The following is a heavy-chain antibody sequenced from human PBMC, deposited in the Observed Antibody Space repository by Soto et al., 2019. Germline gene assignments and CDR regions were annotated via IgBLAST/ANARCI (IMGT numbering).Heavy chain of an antibody. CDR1: GFTFSSYA. D-gene: IGHD2-15*01. CDR2: ISYDG. Sequence: PGGSLRLSCAASGFTFSSYAMHWVRQAPGKGLEWVALISYDGDSVKGRFTISRDNSKNTVYLQMNSLRAEDTALYYCAKAKTPHNAFDIWGQGTMVTVSS. J-gene: IGHJ3*02. CDR3: AKAKTPHNAFDI. V-gene: IGHV3-30*04.